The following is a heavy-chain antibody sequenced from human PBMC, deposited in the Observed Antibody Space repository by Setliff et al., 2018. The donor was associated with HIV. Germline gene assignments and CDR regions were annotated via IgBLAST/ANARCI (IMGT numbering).Heavy chain of an antibody. CDR3: ATFRRGSGRYYYYMDV. Sequence: ASVKVSCKVSGYTLTDFSIHWVQQAPGKGLEWMGGFDPEDGETIYAQKFQGRVTMTEDTSTDTAYMELSSLRSEDTALYYCATFRRGSGRYYYYMDVWGKGTTVTVSS. D-gene: IGHD3-10*01. V-gene: IGHV1-24*01. J-gene: IGHJ6*03. CDR2: FDPEDGET. CDR1: GYTLTDFS.